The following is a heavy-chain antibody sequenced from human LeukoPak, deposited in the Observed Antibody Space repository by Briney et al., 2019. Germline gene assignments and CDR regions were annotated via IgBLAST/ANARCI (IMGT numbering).Heavy chain of an antibody. Sequence: GSSVKVSCKASGGTFSSYAISWVRQAPGQGLEWMGRIIPILGIANYAQKFQGRVTITADKSTSTAYMELSSLRSEDTAVYYCARWDTAMATGFDYWGQGTLVTVSS. CDR1: GGTFSSYA. D-gene: IGHD5-18*01. V-gene: IGHV1-69*04. J-gene: IGHJ4*02. CDR2: IIPILGIA. CDR3: ARWDTAMATGFDY.